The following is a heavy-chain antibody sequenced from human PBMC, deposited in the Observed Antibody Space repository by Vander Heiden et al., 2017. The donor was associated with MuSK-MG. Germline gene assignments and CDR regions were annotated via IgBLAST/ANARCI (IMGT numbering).Heavy chain of an antibody. CDR3: ASPYGGNSSY. V-gene: IGHV3-53*01. J-gene: IGHJ4*02. Sequence: EVQLVESGGGLSQLGGPWSPPGAASGFTVSSNYMSWVRQAPGKGLEWVSVIYSGGSTYYADSVKGRFTISRDNSKNTLYLQMNSLRAEDTAVYYCASPYGGNSSYWGQGTLVTVSS. CDR2: IYSGGST. CDR1: GFTVSSNY. D-gene: IGHD4-17*01.